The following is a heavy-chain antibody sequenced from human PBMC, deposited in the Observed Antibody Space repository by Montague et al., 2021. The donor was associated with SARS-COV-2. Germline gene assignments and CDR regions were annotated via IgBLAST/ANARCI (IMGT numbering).Heavy chain of an antibody. CDR3: ARTSASSDY. Sequence: CAISGDSVARDSAAWNWNRQSPSKGLDWEGRTYYRSKWYNDYAVSVKSRITINPDTSKNQISLQLNSVTPGDTAVYYCARTSASSDYWGQGTLVTVSS. CDR1: GDSVARDSAA. J-gene: IGHJ4*02. V-gene: IGHV6-1*01. CDR2: TYYRSKWYN. D-gene: IGHD1-26*01.